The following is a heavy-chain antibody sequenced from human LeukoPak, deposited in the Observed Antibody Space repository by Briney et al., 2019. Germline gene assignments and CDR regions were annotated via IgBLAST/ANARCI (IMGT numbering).Heavy chain of an antibody. CDR2: INPNSGGT. CDR3: ARYQAEYYYDSSGHDAFDI. CDR1: GYTFTGYY. V-gene: IGHV1-2*02. D-gene: IGHD3-22*01. J-gene: IGHJ3*02. Sequence: GASVKVSCKASGYTFTGYYMHWVRQAPGQGLEWMGWINPNSGGTNYAQKFQGRVTMTRDTSISTAYMELSRLRSDDTAVYYCARYQAEYYYDSSGHDAFDIWGQGTMVTVSS.